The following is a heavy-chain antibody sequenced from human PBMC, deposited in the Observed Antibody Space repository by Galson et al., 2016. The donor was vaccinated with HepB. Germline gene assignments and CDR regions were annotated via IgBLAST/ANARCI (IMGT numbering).Heavy chain of an antibody. D-gene: IGHD6-13*01. CDR1: GFTFSSYG. Sequence: SLRLSCAASGFTFSSYGMHWVRQAPGKGLEWVAVIWYDGSNKYYADSVKGRFTNSRDNSKNTLYLQMNSLRAEDTAVYYCARESSIAAAGVLDYWGQGTLVTVSS. CDR2: IWYDGSNK. V-gene: IGHV3-33*01. J-gene: IGHJ4*02. CDR3: ARESSIAAAGVLDY.